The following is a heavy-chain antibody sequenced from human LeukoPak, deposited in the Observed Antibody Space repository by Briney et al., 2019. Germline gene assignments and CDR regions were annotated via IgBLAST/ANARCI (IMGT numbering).Heavy chain of an antibody. Sequence: SETLSLTCTVSGGSISSGSYYWSWIRQPAGKGLEWIGRIYTSGSTNYNPSLKSRVTISVDTSKNQFSLKLSSVTAADTAVYYCASSGTRIMVSYLDYFDYWGQGTLVTVSS. V-gene: IGHV4-61*02. CDR3: ASSGTRIMVSYLDYFDY. D-gene: IGHD3-10*01. CDR2: IYTSGST. CDR1: GGSISSGSYY. J-gene: IGHJ4*02.